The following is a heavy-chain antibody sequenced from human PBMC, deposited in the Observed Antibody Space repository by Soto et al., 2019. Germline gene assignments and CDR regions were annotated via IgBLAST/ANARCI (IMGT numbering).Heavy chain of an antibody. D-gene: IGHD3-10*02. CDR3: ARRVRGVIRLYNWFDP. V-gene: IGHV4-34*01. Sequence: SETLSLTCAVYGGSFSGYYWSWIRQPPGKGLEWIGEINHSGSTNYNPSLKSRVTISVDTSKNQFSLKLSSVTAADTAVYYCARRVRGVIRLYNWFDPWGQGTLVTVSS. J-gene: IGHJ5*02. CDR1: GGSFSGYY. CDR2: INHSGST.